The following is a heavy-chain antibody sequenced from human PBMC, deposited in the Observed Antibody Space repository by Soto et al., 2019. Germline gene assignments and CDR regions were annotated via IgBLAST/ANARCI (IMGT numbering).Heavy chain of an antibody. CDR1: GGSISSSSYY. V-gene: IGHV4-39*01. CDR3: ARRGETDLDY. J-gene: IGHJ4*02. CDR2: IYYSGST. Sequence: QLQLQESGPGLVKPSETLSLTCTVSGGSISSSSYYWGWFRPPPGKGLEWIGSIYYSGSTYYNPSLKSRVTISVDTSKNQFSLKLSSVTAADTAVYYCARRGETDLDYWGQGTLVTVSS.